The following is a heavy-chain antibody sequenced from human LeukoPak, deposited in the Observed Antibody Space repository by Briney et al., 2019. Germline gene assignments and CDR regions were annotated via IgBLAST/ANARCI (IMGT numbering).Heavy chain of an antibody. CDR3: ARESSGYSSTVDY. CDR1: GFTFSSYE. CDR2: ISSSGSTI. D-gene: IGHD5-18*01. J-gene: IGHJ4*02. V-gene: IGHV3-48*03. Sequence: GGSLRLSCAASGFTFSSYEMNWVRQAPGKGLEWVSYISSSGSTIYYADSVKGRFTVSRDNAKNSLYLQMNSLRAEDTAVYYCARESSGYSSTVDYWGQGTLVTVSS.